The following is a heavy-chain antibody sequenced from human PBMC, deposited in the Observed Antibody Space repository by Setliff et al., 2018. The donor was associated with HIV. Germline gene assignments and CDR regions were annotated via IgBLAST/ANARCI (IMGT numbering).Heavy chain of an antibody. CDR2: IYSSGAT. V-gene: IGHV4-61*09. J-gene: IGHJ4*02. CDR1: GGSITSGSYY. CDR3: ARSWGSGSYPY. Sequence: SETLSLTCSVSGGSITSGSYYWIWIRQPAGKGLEWIGHIYSSGATNYNPSLKSRVFISADTSKNEFSLTLSSVTAADTAVYYCARSWGSGSYPYWGQGTLVTVSS. D-gene: IGHD3-10*01.